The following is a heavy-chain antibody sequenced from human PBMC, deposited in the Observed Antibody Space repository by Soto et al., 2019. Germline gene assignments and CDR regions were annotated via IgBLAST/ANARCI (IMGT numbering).Heavy chain of an antibody. V-gene: IGHV3-23*01. CDR1: GFILNNYA. CDR3: GKRGRIWGAFDF. CDR2: IGGTDGDSDGVP. J-gene: IGHJ3*01. Sequence: VQLLESGGDLVQPGGSLRLSCVASGFILNNYAMSWVRQAPGKGLEWVSTIGGTDGDSDGVPWYEDSVKGRFTISRESAANTLFLHMDNVSAADSALYCCGKRGRIWGAFDFWGQGTTVVVYS. D-gene: IGHD3-16*01.